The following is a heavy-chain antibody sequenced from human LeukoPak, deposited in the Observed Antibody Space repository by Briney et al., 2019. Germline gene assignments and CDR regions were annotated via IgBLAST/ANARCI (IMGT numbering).Heavy chain of an antibody. D-gene: IGHD4-23*01. V-gene: IGHV4-59*01. CDR3: ARDTGTVVDY. J-gene: IGHJ4*02. CDR2: IYYSGST. CDR1: GGSISTYY. Sequence: PSETLSLTCTVSGGSISTYYWSWIRQPPGQGLEWIGYIYYSGSTNYNPSLKSRVTTSVDTSKNQFSLTLSSVTAADTAVHYCARDTGTVVDYWGQGTLVTVSS.